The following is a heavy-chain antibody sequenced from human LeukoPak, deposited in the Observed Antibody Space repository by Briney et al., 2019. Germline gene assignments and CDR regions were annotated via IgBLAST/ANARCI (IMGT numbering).Heavy chain of an antibody. CDR1: GGSFSGYY. D-gene: IGHD1-26*01. V-gene: IGHV4-34*01. CDR2: INHSGST. Sequence: SETLSLTCAVYGGSFSGYYWSWIRQPPGKGLEWIGEINHSGSTNYNPSLKSRVTISVDTSKNQFSLKLSSVTAADTAVYYCARVAAAGATFDPWGQGTLVTVSS. CDR3: ARVAAAGATFDP. J-gene: IGHJ5*02.